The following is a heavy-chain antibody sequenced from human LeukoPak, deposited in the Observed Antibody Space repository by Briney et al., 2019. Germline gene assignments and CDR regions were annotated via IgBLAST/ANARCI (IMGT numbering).Heavy chain of an antibody. D-gene: IGHD4-17*01. Sequence: GWSLRLSCEASGFTFSNSYMSWVRQAPGKGLEWVAIINPDGSQGSYVDSVKGRFAISRDNALNSLFLQMNSLSAEDTAVYYCARDPAYGALDISGQGTTVTVSS. CDR2: INPDGSQG. J-gene: IGHJ3*02. V-gene: IGHV3-7*01. CDR3: ARDPAYGALDI. CDR1: GFTFSNSY.